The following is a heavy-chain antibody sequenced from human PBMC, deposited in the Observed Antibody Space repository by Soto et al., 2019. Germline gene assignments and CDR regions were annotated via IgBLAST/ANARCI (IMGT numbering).Heavy chain of an antibody. CDR3: ARYIPGVRYYGMDV. CDR1: GFTFSSYA. D-gene: IGHD2-2*01. Sequence: PGASLRLSCAASGFTFSSYAIKWVRKAPGKGLEWVSLIGESGTPTYYADSVKGRFTISRDNSGNTLFLEMYSLRAEDTAVYYCARYIPGVRYYGMDVWGQGTTVTVSS. J-gene: IGHJ6*02. V-gene: IGHV3-23*01. CDR2: IGESGTPT.